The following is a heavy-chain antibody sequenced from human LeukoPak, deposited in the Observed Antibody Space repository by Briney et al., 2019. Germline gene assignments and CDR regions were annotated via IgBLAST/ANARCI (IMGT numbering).Heavy chain of an antibody. Sequence: ASVKVSCKVSGYTLTELSMHWVRQAPGKGLEWMGGFDPEDGETIYAQKFQGRVTMTEDTSTDTAYMELSSLRSEDTAVYYCATDQLMGASPPGAFDIWGQGTMVTVSS. J-gene: IGHJ3*02. D-gene: IGHD1-26*01. CDR2: FDPEDGET. CDR3: ATDQLMGASPPGAFDI. V-gene: IGHV1-24*01. CDR1: GYTLTELS.